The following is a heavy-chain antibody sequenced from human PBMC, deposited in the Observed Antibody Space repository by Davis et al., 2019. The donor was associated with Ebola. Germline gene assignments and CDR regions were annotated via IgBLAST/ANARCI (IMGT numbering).Heavy chain of an antibody. CDR1: GFTFSDYY. CDR2: IRYDGSNK. V-gene: IGHV3-30*02. Sequence: GESLKISCAASGFTFSDYYMSWIRQAPGKGLEWVTFIRYDGSNKYYADSVKGRFTISRDNSKNTLYLQMNSLRAEDTVVYYCAKGKYDIDYWGQGTLVTVSS. CDR3: AKGKYDIDY. D-gene: IGHD3-9*01. J-gene: IGHJ4*02.